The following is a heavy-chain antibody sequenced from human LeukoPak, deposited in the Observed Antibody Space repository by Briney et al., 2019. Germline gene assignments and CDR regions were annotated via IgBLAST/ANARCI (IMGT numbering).Heavy chain of an antibody. CDR1: GFTFSSYN. CDR2: ISSSSSYI. V-gene: IGHV3-21*04. J-gene: IGHJ4*02. CDR3: ARDGTAVGINYDY. D-gene: IGHD6-13*01. Sequence: PGGSLRLSCAASGFTFSSYNMNWVRQAPGKGLEWVSSISSSSSYIYYADSVKGRFTISRDNAKNSLYLQMNSLRAEDTAVYYCARDGTAVGINYDYWGRGTLVTVSS.